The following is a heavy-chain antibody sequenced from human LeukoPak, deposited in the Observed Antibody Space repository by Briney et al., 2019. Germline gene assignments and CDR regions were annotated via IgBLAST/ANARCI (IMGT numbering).Heavy chain of an antibody. CDR2: ISESGGTT. CDR3: AKDRLFTYYYDSSDD. V-gene: IGHV3-23*01. J-gene: IGHJ4*02. D-gene: IGHD3-22*01. CDR1: GFTFSTFA. Sequence: GGSLRLSCAASGFTFSTFAMIWVRQPPGKGLEWVSSISESGGTTDYADSVKGRFTISRDNSRNTLHLQMNSLRAVDTAVYYCAKDRLFTYYYDSSDDWGQGTLVTVSS.